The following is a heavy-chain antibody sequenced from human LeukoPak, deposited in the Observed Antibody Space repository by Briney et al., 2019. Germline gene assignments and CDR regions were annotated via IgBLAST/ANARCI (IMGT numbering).Heavy chain of an antibody. J-gene: IGHJ4*02. CDR3: ARQMTVAVNDY. CDR2: INPNSGGT. Sequence: GASVKVSCKASGYTFTGYYMHWVRQAPGRGLEWMGWINPNSGGTNYAQKFQGRVTMTRDTSISTAYLQWSSLKASDTAMYYCARQMTVAVNDYWGQGTLVTVSS. D-gene: IGHD6-19*01. CDR1: GYTFTGYY. V-gene: IGHV1-2*02.